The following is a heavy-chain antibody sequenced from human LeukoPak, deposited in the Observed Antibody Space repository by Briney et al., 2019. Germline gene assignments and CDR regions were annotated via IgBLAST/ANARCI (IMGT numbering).Heavy chain of an antibody. CDR2: INPNSGGT. D-gene: IGHD2-2*01. Sequence: ASVKVSCKASGYTFTGYYMHWVRQAPGQGLEWVGWINPNSGGTNYAQKFQGRVTMTRDTSISTAYMELSRLRSDDTAVYYCARDCSSTSCYDYWGQGTLVTVSS. J-gene: IGHJ4*02. V-gene: IGHV1-2*02. CDR1: GYTFTGYY. CDR3: ARDCSSTSCYDY.